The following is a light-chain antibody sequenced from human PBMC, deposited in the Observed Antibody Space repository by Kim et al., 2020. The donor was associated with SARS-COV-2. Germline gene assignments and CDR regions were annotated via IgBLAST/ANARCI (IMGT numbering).Light chain of an antibody. J-gene: IGLJ1*01. V-gene: IGLV3-19*01. CDR1: SLRSYY. CDR3: NSRDSSGNHLV. CDR2: GKN. Sequence: SSELTQDPAVSVAFGQTVRITCQGDSLRSYYASWYQQKPGQAPVLVIYGKNNRPSGIPDRFSGSSSGNTASLTITGARAEDEADYYCNSRDSSGNHLVFGTGTKVTVL.